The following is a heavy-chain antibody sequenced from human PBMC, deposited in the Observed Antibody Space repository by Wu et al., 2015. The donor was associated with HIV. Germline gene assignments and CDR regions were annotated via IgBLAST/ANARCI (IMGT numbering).Heavy chain of an antibody. D-gene: IGHD4-17*01. CDR1: AYTFTSYD. CDR2: MNPKTGNT. CDR3: ARGLGYGDHETAFDI. J-gene: IGHJ3*02. Sequence: QVQLVQSGAEVKKPGASVKVSCKASAYTFTSYDINWVRQAPGQGLDWMGWMNPKTGNTGYAQKFQGRVTFTRNTSMSTAYMELSSLRSEDTAVYYCARGLGYGDHETAFDIWGQGTMVTVSS. V-gene: IGHV1-8*03.